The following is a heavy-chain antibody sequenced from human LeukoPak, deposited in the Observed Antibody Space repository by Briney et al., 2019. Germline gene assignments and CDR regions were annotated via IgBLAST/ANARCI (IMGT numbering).Heavy chain of an antibody. CDR3: ARDFYDSSGYYYDY. D-gene: IGHD3-22*01. V-gene: IGHV3-66*01. CDR1: GFSFSSYS. J-gene: IGHJ4*02. Sequence: GGSLRLSCEASGFSFSSYSMNWVRQAPGKGLEWVSVIYSGGSTYYADSVKGRFTISRDNSKNTLYLQMNSLRAEDTAVYYCARDFYDSSGYYYDYWGQGTLVTVSS. CDR2: IYSGGST.